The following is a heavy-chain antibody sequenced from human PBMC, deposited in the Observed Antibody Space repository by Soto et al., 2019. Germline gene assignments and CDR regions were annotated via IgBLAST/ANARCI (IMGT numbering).Heavy chain of an antibody. D-gene: IGHD6-25*01. CDR3: TRPVRYSSGSGPNYSYYPMYV. J-gene: IGHJ6*02. CDR2: IRSKAYGGTS. Sequence: QAGGSLRLSCTASGFTFGDSAMGWVRLAPGKGLEWVGFIRSKAYGGTSESAASVKGRFPISRDDSKSIGYRQRNSLKTEDTAVYDCTRPVRYSSGSGPNYSYYPMYVRGQETTVTLSS. CDR1: GFTFGDSA. V-gene: IGHV3-49*04.